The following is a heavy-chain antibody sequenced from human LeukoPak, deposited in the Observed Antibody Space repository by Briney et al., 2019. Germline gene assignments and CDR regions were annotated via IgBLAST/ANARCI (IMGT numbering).Heavy chain of an antibody. CDR2: ISYDGSNK. CDR3: AKGMTTPYYFEY. Sequence: GGSLRLSCAASGFTFSSYGMHWVRQAPGKGLEWVAVISYDGSNKYYADSVKGRFTISRDNSKNTLYLQMNSLRAEDTAVYYCAKGMTTPYYFEYWGQGTLVTVSS. CDR1: GFTFSSYG. V-gene: IGHV3-30*18. D-gene: IGHD4-11*01. J-gene: IGHJ4*02.